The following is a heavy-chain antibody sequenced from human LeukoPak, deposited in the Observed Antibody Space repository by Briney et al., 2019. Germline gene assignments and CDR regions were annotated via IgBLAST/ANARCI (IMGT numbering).Heavy chain of an antibody. CDR1: GGTFSSYA. V-gene: IGHV1-69*13. J-gene: IGHJ4*02. Sequence: ASVKVSCKASGGTFSSYAISWVRQAPGQGLEWMGGIIPIFGTANYAQKFQGRVTITADESTSTAYMELSSLRSEDTAVYYCARSLTAAAARGYFDYWGQGTLVTVSS. CDR3: ARSLTAAAARGYFDY. D-gene: IGHD6-13*01. CDR2: IIPIFGTA.